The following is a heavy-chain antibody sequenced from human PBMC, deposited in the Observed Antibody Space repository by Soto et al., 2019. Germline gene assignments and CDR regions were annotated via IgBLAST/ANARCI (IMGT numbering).Heavy chain of an antibody. CDR3: AKAEIPRYYYYGRDV. V-gene: IGHV3-23*01. J-gene: IGHJ6*02. CDR1: GITFSSYA. Sequence: GGSLRLSCAASGITFSSYAMRWVRQAPGKGLEWVSAISGSGGSTYYADSVKGRFTISRDNSKNTLYLQMNSLRAEDTAVYYCAKAEIPRYYYYGRDVWGQGTTVAVSS. CDR2: ISGSGGST.